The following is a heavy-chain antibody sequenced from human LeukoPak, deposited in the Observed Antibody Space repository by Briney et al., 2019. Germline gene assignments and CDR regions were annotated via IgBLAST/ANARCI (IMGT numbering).Heavy chain of an antibody. CDR3: ARDPYSGSYSGIEGFDY. CDR1: GYTFTSYG. D-gene: IGHD1-26*01. CDR2: ISAYNGNT. J-gene: IGHJ4*02. Sequence: GASVKVSRKASGYTFTSYGISWVRQAPGRGLEWMGWISAYNGNTNYAQKLQGRITMTTDTSTSTAYMELRSLRSDDTAVYYCARDPYSGSYSGIEGFDYWGQGTLVTVSS. V-gene: IGHV1-18*01.